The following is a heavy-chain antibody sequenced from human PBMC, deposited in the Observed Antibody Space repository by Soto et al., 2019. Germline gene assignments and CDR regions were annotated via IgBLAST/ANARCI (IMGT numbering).Heavy chain of an antibody. J-gene: IGHJ5*02. V-gene: IGHV1-69*12. CDR2: IIPIFGTA. CDR3: VCEQRLTPAAMVNGFDP. Sequence: QVQLVQSGAEVKKPGSSVKVSCKASGGTFSSYAISWVRQAPGQGLEWMGGIIPIFGTANYAQKFQGRVTITADESTITAYMELSSLRYEDTAVYDRVCEQRLTPAAMVNGFDPWGQGTLVTVSS. CDR1: GGTFSSYA. D-gene: IGHD2-2*01.